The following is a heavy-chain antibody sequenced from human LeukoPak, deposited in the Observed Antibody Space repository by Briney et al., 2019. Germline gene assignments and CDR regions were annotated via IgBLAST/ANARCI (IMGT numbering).Heavy chain of an antibody. J-gene: IGHJ4*02. D-gene: IGHD6-6*01. CDR2: INPTGGST. V-gene: IGHV1-46*01. CDR3: ARTAARRFDY. Sequence: ASVKVSCKASGYTFPSYFMHWVRQAPGQGLEWMGIINPTGGSTTYAQKFQGRVTMTRDTSTSTAYMELSSLRSDDTAVYYCARTAARRFDYWGQGTLVTVSS. CDR1: GYTFPSYF.